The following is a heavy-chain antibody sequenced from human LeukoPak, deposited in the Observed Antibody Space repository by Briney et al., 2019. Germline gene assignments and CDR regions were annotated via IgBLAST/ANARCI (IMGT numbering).Heavy chain of an antibody. J-gene: IGHJ3*02. Sequence: PGGSLRLSCAASGFTFSSYWMHWVRQAPGKGLVWVSCINSDGSSTSYADSVKGRFTISRDNAKNTLYLQMNSLRAEDTAVYYCATLYGYYYDSSGEFDAFDIWGQGTMVTVSS. D-gene: IGHD3-22*01. CDR3: ATLYGYYYDSSGEFDAFDI. CDR2: INSDGSST. CDR1: GFTFSSYW. V-gene: IGHV3-74*01.